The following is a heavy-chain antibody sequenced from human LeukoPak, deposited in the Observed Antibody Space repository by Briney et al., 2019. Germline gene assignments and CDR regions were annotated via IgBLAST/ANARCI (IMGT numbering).Heavy chain of an antibody. J-gene: IGHJ3*02. CDR2: IASDGSHT. Sequence: PGGSLRLSCAASGFTSSSYFMHWVRQAPGKGLEWVADIASDGSHTFYVESVKGRFTISRGNSKNTLYLQMNSLRAEDTAVYFCARERQDTILHSGAFDIWGQGTMVTVSS. CDR3: ARERQDTILHSGAFDI. D-gene: IGHD2-21*01. CDR1: GFTSSSYF. V-gene: IGHV3-30-3*01.